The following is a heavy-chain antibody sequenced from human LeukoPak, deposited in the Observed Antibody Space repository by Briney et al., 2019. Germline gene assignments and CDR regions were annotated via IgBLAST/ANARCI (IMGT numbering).Heavy chain of an antibody. V-gene: IGHV3-7*01. Sequence: PGGSLRLSCAASGFTFSSIRMGWVRQAQAQGQELVASIKYDESEIHYVDSVKGRFTISRDNAKNSLYLQMNRLRAEDTAVYFCVMVTTNGYFDYWGQGSLVTVAS. CDR2: IKYDESEI. CDR3: VMVTTNGYFDY. D-gene: IGHD4-23*01. J-gene: IGHJ4*02. CDR1: GFTFSSIR.